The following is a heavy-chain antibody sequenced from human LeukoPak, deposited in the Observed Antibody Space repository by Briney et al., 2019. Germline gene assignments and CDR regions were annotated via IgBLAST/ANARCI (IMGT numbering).Heavy chain of an antibody. CDR3: ARVDIVATTSDY. V-gene: IGHV4-59*08. CDR1: GGSISSYY. J-gene: IGHJ4*02. D-gene: IGHD5-12*01. Sequence: PSETLSLTCTVSGGSISSYYWSWIRQPPGKGLEWFGYIYYSGSTNYNPSLKSRVTISIDTSKNQFSLNLHSVTAADTAVYYCARVDIVATTSDYWGQGTLVTVSS. CDR2: IYYSGST.